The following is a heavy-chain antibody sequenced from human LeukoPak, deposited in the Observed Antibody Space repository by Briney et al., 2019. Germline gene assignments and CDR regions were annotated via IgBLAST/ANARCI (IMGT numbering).Heavy chain of an antibody. D-gene: IGHD3-22*01. Sequence: PGGSLRLSCAASGFTFSNAWMSWVRQAPGKGLEWVGRIKSKTDGGTTDYAAPVKGRFTISRDDSKNTLYLQMNSLKTEDTAVYYCAKEVGESDYYYDSSGYEVYYFDYWGQGTLVTVSS. V-gene: IGHV3-15*01. CDR1: GFTFSNAW. J-gene: IGHJ4*02. CDR2: IKSKTDGGTT. CDR3: AKEVGESDYYYDSSGYEVYYFDY.